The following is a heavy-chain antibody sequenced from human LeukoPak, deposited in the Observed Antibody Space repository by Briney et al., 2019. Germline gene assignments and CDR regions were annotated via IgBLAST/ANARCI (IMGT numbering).Heavy chain of an antibody. D-gene: IGHD2-21*02. CDR1: GFTFSSYS. CDR3: ARVFCGGDCSDAFDI. J-gene: IGHJ3*02. V-gene: IGHV3-21*01. Sequence: GGSLRLSCAASGFTFSSYSMNWVRQAPGKGLEWASSISSSSSYIYYADSVKGRFTISRDNAKNSLYLQMNSLRAEDTAVYYCARVFCGGDCSDAFDIWGQGTMVTVSS. CDR2: ISSSSSYI.